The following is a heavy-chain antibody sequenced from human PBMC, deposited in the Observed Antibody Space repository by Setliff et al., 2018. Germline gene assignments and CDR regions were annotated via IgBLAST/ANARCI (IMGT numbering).Heavy chain of an antibody. CDR1: GGSISSGGYY. CDR3: ARVYADTVDAFAI. J-gene: IGHJ3*02. CDR2: IYYSGST. Sequence: KSSETLSLTCTVSGGSISSGGYYWSWIRQHPGKGLEWIGYIYYSGSTYYNPSLKSRVTISVDTSKNQFSLRLSSVTAADTAVYYCARVYADTVDAFAIWGQGTMVTVSS. V-gene: IGHV4-31*02. D-gene: IGHD5-18*01.